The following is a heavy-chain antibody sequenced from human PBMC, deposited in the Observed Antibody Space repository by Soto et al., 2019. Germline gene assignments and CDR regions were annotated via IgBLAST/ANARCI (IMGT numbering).Heavy chain of an antibody. CDR1: GYTFTSYY. D-gene: IGHD2-2*01. CDR3: AREGGYCSSTSCYYHWFDP. Sequence: ASVKVSCKASGYTFTSYYMHWVRQAPGQGLEWMGIINPSGGSTSYAQKFQGRVTMTRDTSTSTVYMELSSLRSEDTAVYYCAREGGYCSSTSCYYHWFDPWGQGTLVTVSS. V-gene: IGHV1-46*03. CDR2: INPSGGST. J-gene: IGHJ5*02.